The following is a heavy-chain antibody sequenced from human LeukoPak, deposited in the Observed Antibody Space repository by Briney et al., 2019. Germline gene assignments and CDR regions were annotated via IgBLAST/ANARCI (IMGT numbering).Heavy chain of an antibody. CDR2: IIPIFGTA. Sequence: SVKVSCKASGGTFSSYAISWVRQAPGQGLEWMGRIIPIFGTANYAQKFQGRVTITTDESTSTAYMELSSLRSEDTAVYYCAKRVDYYDSSGYRSFDYWGRGTLVTVSS. CDR1: GGTFSSYA. CDR3: AKRVDYYDSSGYRSFDY. V-gene: IGHV1-69*05. J-gene: IGHJ4*02. D-gene: IGHD3-22*01.